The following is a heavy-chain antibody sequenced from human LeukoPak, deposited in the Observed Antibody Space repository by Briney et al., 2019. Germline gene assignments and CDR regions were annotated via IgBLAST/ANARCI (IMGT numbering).Heavy chain of an antibody. CDR1: GGSISGFY. CDR2: IYYSGST. D-gene: IGHD6-6*01. CDR3: ARKGLGSTSPFGY. J-gene: IGHJ4*02. Sequence: SKTLSLTCTVSGGSISGFYWSWIRQPPGKGLEWIGYIYYSGSTNYNPSLKSRVTMSVDTSKNQFSLKLSSVTAADTALYFCARKGLGSTSPFGYWGQGTLVTVSS. V-gene: IGHV4-59*01.